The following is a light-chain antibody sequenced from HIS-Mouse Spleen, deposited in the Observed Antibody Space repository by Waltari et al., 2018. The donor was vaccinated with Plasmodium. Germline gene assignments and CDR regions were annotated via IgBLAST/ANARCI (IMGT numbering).Light chain of an antibody. CDR1: QRVSSY. CDR3: QQRSNWPLT. V-gene: IGKV3-11*01. CDR2: DAS. J-gene: IGKJ4*01. Sequence: EIVLTQSPATLSLSPGERATLSCRASQRVSSYLAWYQQKTGQAPRYLIYDASNRATGIPARFSGSGSGTDFTLTISSLEPEDFAVYYCQQRSNWPLTFGGGTKVEIK.